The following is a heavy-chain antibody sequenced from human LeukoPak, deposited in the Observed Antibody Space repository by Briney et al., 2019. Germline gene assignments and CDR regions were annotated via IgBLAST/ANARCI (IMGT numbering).Heavy chain of an antibody. V-gene: IGHV4-38-2*02. D-gene: IGHD2-8*01. CDR1: GYSISSGYY. J-gene: IGHJ4*02. CDR3: ARSPGYCTNGVCYWNQSFDY. CDR2: SSGST. Sequence: SETLSLTCTVSGYSISSGYYWGWIRQPQGGGWSGLGASSGSTFDNPSLKSRVTISVDTSKNQFSLKLSSVTAADTAVYYCARSPGYCTNGVCYWNQSFDYWGQGTLVTVSS.